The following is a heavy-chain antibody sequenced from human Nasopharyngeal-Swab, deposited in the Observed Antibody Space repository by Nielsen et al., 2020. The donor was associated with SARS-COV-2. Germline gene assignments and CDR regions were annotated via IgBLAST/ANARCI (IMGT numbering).Heavy chain of an antibody. CDR3: ARSGARHRGPDY. CDR1: GFTVSSNY. Sequence: GESLKISCAASGFTVSSNYMSWVRQAPGKGLEWVSLFHTGDDTNYADAVKGRFTISRDSSKSTMYLQISSLRGEDTAVYYCARSGARHRGPDYWGQGTLVTASS. CDR2: FHTGDDT. D-gene: IGHD2-15*01. J-gene: IGHJ4*02. V-gene: IGHV3-53*01.